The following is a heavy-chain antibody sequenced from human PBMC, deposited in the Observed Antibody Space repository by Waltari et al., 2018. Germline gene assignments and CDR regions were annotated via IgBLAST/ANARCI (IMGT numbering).Heavy chain of an antibody. CDR1: GGSFSGYY. CDR2: LNHSGST. V-gene: IGHV4-34*01. D-gene: IGHD6-13*01. J-gene: IGHJ5*02. Sequence: QVQLQQWGAGLLKPSETLSLTCAVYGGSFSGYYWSWIRQPPGNGLEWSGELNHSGSTNYTPSRKSRCTISVDTSKNQYSLTLGSLTAADTAVYYCARGGSREEQQLAHGWFDPWGQGTLVTVSS. CDR3: ARGGSREEQQLAHGWFDP.